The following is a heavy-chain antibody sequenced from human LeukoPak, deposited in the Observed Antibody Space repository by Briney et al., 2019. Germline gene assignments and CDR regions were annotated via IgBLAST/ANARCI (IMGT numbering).Heavy chain of an antibody. CDR3: AKDPAVASYYFDS. J-gene: IGHJ4*02. V-gene: IGHV3-7*03. CDR2: IKQDGSEK. D-gene: IGHD6-19*01. CDR1: GFTFSSYW. Sequence: PGGSLRLSCAASGFTFSSYWMSWVRQAPGKGLEWVANIKQDGSEKYYVDSVKGRFTISRDNSKNTLYLQMNRLRAEDTAVYYCAKDPAVASYYFDSWGQGTLVTVSS.